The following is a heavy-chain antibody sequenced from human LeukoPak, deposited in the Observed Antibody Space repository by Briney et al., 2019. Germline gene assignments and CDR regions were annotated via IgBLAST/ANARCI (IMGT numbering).Heavy chain of an antibody. CDR3: ARDRYGDGFAHLDY. Sequence: GASVKVSCKASGYTFTNYYIHWVRQAPGQGLEWMGWITPSGGTNYPQKFQGRVAITWDTSITTAYMDLSRLTSDDTAVYYCARDRYGDGFAHLDYWGQGALVTVSS. CDR2: ITPSGGT. J-gene: IGHJ4*02. D-gene: IGHD5-24*01. CDR1: GYTFTNYY. V-gene: IGHV1-2*02.